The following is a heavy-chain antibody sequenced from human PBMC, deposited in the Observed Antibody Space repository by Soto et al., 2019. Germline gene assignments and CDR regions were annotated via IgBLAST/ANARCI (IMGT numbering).Heavy chain of an antibody. D-gene: IGHD6-19*01. CDR3: ARDISPRAVAGLDTPGVFDY. CDR2: IWYDGSNK. V-gene: IGHV3-33*01. Sequence: GGSLRLSCAASGFTFSSYGMHWVRQAPVKGLEWVAVIWYDGSNKYYADSVKGRFTISRDNSKNTLYLQMNSLRAEDTAVYYCARDISPRAVAGLDTPGVFDYWGKRNLV. CDR1: GFTFSSYG. J-gene: IGHJ4*02.